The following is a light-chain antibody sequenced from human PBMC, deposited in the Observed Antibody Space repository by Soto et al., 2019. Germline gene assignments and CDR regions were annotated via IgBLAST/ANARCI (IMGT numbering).Light chain of an antibody. Sequence: DIQMTQSPSTLSASVGDRVTITCRASQSISTWLAWYQQKPGKAPKLLIYKASSLEGGVPSRFSVSGSGTEFNITVSSLRPDEFATYDCKQYNTYPLNFGGGTTVEIK. J-gene: IGKJ4*01. V-gene: IGKV1-5*03. CDR2: KAS. CDR3: KQYNTYPLN. CDR1: QSISTW.